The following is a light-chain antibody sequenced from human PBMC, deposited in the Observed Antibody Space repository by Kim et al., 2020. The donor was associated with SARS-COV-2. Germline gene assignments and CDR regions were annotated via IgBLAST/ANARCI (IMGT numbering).Light chain of an antibody. Sequence: PGERATLSCGATQSISSGYLAWYQQKPGLASRLLIYEASIRPTGIPDRFSGSGSGTDFTLTVSRLEPEDSAVYYCQQYSRLPLILGGGTKV. V-gene: IGKV3D-20*01. J-gene: IGKJ4*01. CDR3: QQYSRLPLI. CDR2: EAS. CDR1: QSISSGY.